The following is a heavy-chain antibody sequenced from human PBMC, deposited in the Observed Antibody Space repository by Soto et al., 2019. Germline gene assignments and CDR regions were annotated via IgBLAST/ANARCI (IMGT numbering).Heavy chain of an antibody. CDR1: GFTFSNYW. D-gene: IGHD3-10*01. V-gene: IGHV3-74*01. CDR3: ARGGFSGSGSYIQGDY. Sequence: EVQLVESGGGLVQPGGSLRLSCAASGFTFSNYWMHWVPQAPGKGLVWVSRIKSDGSSISYADSVKGRFTISRDNARNTLYLQMNSLRAEDTAVYYCARGGFSGSGSYIQGDYWGQGTLVTVSS. CDR2: IKSDGSSI. J-gene: IGHJ4*02.